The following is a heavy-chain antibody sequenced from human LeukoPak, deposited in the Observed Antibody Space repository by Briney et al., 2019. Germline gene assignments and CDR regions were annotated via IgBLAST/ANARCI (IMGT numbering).Heavy chain of an antibody. CDR1: GFTFSDYS. CDR2: IGIDSGNT. J-gene: IGHJ4*02. V-gene: IGHV3-48*01. CDR3: SRDYKYAFDN. Sequence: GGSLRLSCAASGFTFSDYSMNWVRQAPGKGLEWISYIGIDSGNTNYADSVKGRFTVSGDKAKNSLYLQMNSLRVEDTAVYYCSRDYKYAFDNWGQGTLVTVSS. D-gene: IGHD3-10*01.